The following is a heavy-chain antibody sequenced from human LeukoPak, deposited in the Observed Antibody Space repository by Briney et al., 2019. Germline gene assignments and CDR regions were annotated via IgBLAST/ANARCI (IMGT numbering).Heavy chain of an antibody. CDR1: GYTFTGYY. CDR3: ARGVTGIYYYYYMDV. Sequence: GASVKVSCKASGYTFTGYYIHWVRQAPGQGLEWMGWINPNSGGTNYAQKFQGRVTMTRDTSISTAYMELSRLNSDDTAVYYCARGVTGIYYYYYMDVWGKGTTVTVSS. D-gene: IGHD3-10*01. CDR2: INPNSGGT. V-gene: IGHV1-2*02. J-gene: IGHJ6*03.